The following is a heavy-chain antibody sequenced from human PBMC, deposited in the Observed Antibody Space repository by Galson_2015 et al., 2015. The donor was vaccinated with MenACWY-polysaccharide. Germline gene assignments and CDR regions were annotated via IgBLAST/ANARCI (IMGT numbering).Heavy chain of an antibody. CDR1: GFTFSSYA. CDR3: AKTREFNGAACYSSFDA. CDR2: IRPSGGGT. Sequence: SLRLSCAASGFTFSSYAMNWVRQAPGKGLEWVSAIRPSGGGTYYADSVKGRFTIFRDYSKDTLYLQMNSVTVEDTAVYYCAKTREFNGAACYSSFDAWGQGTLVTVSS. D-gene: IGHD2-15*01. V-gene: IGHV3-23*01. J-gene: IGHJ4*02.